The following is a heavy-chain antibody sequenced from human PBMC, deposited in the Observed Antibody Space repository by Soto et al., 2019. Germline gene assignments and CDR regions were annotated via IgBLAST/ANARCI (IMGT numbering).Heavy chain of an antibody. CDR1: GGTFSSYT. Sequence: QVQLVQSGAEVKKPGSSVKVSCKASGGTFSSYTISWVRQAPGQGLEWMGRIIPILGIANYAQKFQGRVTITADKSTSTAQMELSSLRSADTAVYYCARDLYMVPGSRWVGYFDYWGQGTRVTVSS. D-gene: IGHD3-10*01. V-gene: IGHV1-69*08. CDR2: IIPILGIA. CDR3: ARDLYMVPGSRWVGYFDY. J-gene: IGHJ4*02.